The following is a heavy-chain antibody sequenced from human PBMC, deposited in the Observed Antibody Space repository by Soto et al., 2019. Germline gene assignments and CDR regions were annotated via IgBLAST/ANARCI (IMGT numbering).Heavy chain of an antibody. Sequence: GGPLRLSCAAPGFTFSSYWMSWVRQAPGKGLEWVANIKQDGSEKYYVDSVKGRFTISRDNAKNSLYLQMNSLRAEDTAVYYCARSDPGVDYWGQGTLVTVSS. CDR2: IKQDGSEK. J-gene: IGHJ4*02. CDR1: GFTFSSYW. V-gene: IGHV3-7*05. CDR3: ARSDPGVDY.